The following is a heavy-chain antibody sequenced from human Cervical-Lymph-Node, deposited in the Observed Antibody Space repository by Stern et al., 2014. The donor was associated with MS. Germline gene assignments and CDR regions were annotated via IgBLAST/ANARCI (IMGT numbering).Heavy chain of an antibody. CDR3: ARERQQYCNSEGCSYWYFDL. CDR1: GGSVSSTNW. J-gene: IGHJ2*01. CDR2: IYHSWAS. Sequence: QVQLVESGPGLVKPSGTLSLTCAVSGGSVSSTNWWSWVRQSPGKGLEWIGNIYHSWASNVRPSAGIPVPIPLDTSKTHLSLLLTAVTAADTAVYYCARERQQYCNSEGCSYWYFDLWGRGTLVTVSS. V-gene: IGHV4-4*02. D-gene: IGHD2/OR15-2a*01.